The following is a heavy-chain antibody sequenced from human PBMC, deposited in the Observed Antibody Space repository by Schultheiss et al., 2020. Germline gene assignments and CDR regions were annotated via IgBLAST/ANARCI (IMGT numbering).Heavy chain of an antibody. V-gene: IGHV1-18*04. CDR2: SNAGNGNT. CDR1: GYTFTSYG. Sequence: VSCKASGYTFTSYGISWVRQAPGQRLEWMRWSNAGNGNTKYSQKLQGRVTMTTDTSTSTAYMELRSLRSDDTAVYYCARSGRSGYPGYWGQGTLVTVSS. CDR3: ARSGRSGYPGY. J-gene: IGHJ4*02. D-gene: IGHD5-12*01.